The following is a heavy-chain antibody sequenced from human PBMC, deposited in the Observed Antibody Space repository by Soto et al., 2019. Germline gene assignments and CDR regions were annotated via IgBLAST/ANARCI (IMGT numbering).Heavy chain of an antibody. CDR3: AKNGCSYPACYPYYYYVDV. V-gene: IGHV3-23*01. Sequence: EVQLLESGGGLVQPGGSLRLSCAASGFIRSDSAVSWVRQAPGKGLEWVSSLTVTGDSAFYSDSVKGRFTISRDISKSTLYLQMNSLRAEDTAVYYCAKNGCSYPACYPYYYYVDVWGRGTTVTVSS. D-gene: IGHD2-15*01. CDR2: LTVTGDSA. CDR1: GFIRSDSA. J-gene: IGHJ6*03.